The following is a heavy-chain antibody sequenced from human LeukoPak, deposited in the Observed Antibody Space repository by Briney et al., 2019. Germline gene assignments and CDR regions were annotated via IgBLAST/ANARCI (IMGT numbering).Heavy chain of an antibody. CDR1: GYSFTSYG. CDR3: ARAAGGGYFDF. J-gene: IGHJ4*02. V-gene: IGHV1-18*01. Sequence: GASVKVSCKASGYSFTSYGISWVRQAPGQGLEWMGWISAYNSNTNYAQNLQGRVTMTTDTSTSTVYLDLRSLGSDDTAVYYCARAAGGGYFDFWGQGTLVTVSS. CDR2: ISAYNSNT. D-gene: IGHD6-13*01.